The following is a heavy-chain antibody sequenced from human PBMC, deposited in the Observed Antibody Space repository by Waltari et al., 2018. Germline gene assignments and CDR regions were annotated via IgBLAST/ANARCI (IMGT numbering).Heavy chain of an antibody. V-gene: IGHV4-4*02. CDR2: IYHSGST. D-gene: IGHD4-17*01. CDR3: ARVGDYGDYVLDY. Sequence: QVQLQESGPGLVKPSGTLSLTCAVSGGSISSSNWWSWVRQPPGKGLGWSGEIYHSGSTNYNPALKGGVTRSVDKSKNQFYLKLSSVTAADTAVDYCARVGDYGDYVLDYWGQGTLVTVSS. CDR1: GGSISSSNW. J-gene: IGHJ4*02.